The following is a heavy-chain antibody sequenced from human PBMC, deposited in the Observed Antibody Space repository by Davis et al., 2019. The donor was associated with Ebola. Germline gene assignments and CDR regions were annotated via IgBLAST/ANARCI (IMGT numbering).Heavy chain of an antibody. Sequence: PSETLSLTCTVSGGSISSYYWSWIRQPPGKGLEWIGYIYYSGSTNYNPSLKSRVTISVDTSKNQFSLKRRSVTAADTAVYYCARGGGGQYSSSSGLDYWGQGTLVTVSS. CDR3: ARGGGGQYSSSSGLDY. D-gene: IGHD6-6*01. CDR1: GGSISSYY. CDR2: IYYSGST. V-gene: IGHV4-59*08. J-gene: IGHJ4*02.